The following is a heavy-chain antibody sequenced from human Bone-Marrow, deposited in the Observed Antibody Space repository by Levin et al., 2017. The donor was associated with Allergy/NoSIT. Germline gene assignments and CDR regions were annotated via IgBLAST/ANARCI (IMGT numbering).Heavy chain of an antibody. D-gene: IGHD3-3*01. CDR2: IIPIFGTA. CDR1: GGTFSSYA. Sequence: ASVKVSCKASGGTFSSYAISWVRQAPGQGLEWMGGIIPIFGTANYAQKFQGRVTITADESTSTAYMELSSLRSEDTAVYYCATPLVLRFLEWLFRHNYYYYGMDVWGQGTTVTVSS. CDR3: ATPLVLRFLEWLFRHNYYYYGMDV. V-gene: IGHV1-69*13. J-gene: IGHJ6*02.